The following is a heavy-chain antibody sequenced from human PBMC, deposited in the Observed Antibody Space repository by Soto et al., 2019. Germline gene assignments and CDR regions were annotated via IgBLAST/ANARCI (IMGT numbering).Heavy chain of an antibody. CDR1: GGSTTSGGYY. J-gene: IGHJ4*02. D-gene: IGHD3-10*01. CDR3: ARKQAGYFYGIDY. CDR2: IYDSGST. V-gene: IGHV4-31*03. Sequence: PSETLSLTCTVSGGSTTSGGYYWSWIRQHPGKGLEWLGYIYDSGSTFYNPSLKSRITLSVDTSKNQFSLKLSSVTVADTAVYFCARKQAGYFYGIDYWGQGTLVTV.